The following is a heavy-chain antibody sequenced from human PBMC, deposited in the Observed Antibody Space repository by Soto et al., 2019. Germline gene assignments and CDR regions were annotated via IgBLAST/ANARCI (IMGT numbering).Heavy chain of an antibody. CDR2: INAGNGNT. D-gene: IGHD2-15*01. CDR3: ARDVLSQDIVVLVAAILPSGMDV. V-gene: IGHV1-3*01. J-gene: IGHJ6*02. CDR1: GYTFTSYA. Sequence: GASVKVSCKASGYTFTSYAMHWVRQAPGQRLEWMGWINAGNGNTKYSQKFQGRVTITRDTSASTAYMELSSLRSEDTAVYYCARDVLSQDIVVLVAAILPSGMDVWGQGTTVTVS.